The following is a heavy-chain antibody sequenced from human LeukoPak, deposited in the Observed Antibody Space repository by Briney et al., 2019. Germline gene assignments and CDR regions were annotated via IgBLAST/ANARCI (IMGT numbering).Heavy chain of an antibody. CDR1: GGSIISSSYY. V-gene: IGHV4-39*01. Sequence: SETLSLTCSISGGSIISSSYYWGWIRQPPGKWLEWIGSIYYSGSTFYNPSPQSRVTISVDTSKNQFSLKLSSVTAADTAVYYCARHEGALWFGEDYGMDVWGQGTTVTVSS. CDR3: ARHEGALWFGEDYGMDV. J-gene: IGHJ6*02. D-gene: IGHD3-10*01. CDR2: IYYSGST.